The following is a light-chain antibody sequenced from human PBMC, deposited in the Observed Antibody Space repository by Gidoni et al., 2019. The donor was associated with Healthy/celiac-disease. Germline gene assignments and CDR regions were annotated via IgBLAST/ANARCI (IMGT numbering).Light chain of an antibody. CDR1: QSVSSY. V-gene: IGKV3-11*01. CDR3: QQRSNRGGFT. CDR2: DAS. J-gene: IGKJ3*01. Sequence: IVFPQSSAPLSLSPGERATLSCRASQSVSSYLAWYQQKPGQAPRLLIYDASNRATSTPARLSGSGSGTDFTLTISSREPEDFAVNYCQQRSNRGGFTFGPXTKVDIK.